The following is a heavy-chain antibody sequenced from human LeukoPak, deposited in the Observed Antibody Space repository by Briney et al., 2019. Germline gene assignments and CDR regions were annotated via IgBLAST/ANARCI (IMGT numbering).Heavy chain of an antibody. CDR3: ARDGRSGDYFDY. Sequence: SETLSLTCTVSGGSISSSSYYWGWIRQPPGKGLEWIGSIYYSGSTYYNPSLKSRVTISVDTSKNQFSLKLSSVTAADTAVYYCARDGRSGDYFDYWGQGTLVTVSS. J-gene: IGHJ4*02. CDR2: IYYSGST. V-gene: IGHV4-39*07. CDR1: GGSISSSSYY.